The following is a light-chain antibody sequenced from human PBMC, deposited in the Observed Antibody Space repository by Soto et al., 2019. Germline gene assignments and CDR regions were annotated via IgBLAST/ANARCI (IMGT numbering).Light chain of an antibody. CDR1: SSDVGGYNY. V-gene: IGLV2-11*01. J-gene: IGLJ1*01. Sequence: QSALTQPRSVSGSPGQSVTISCNGTSSDVGGYNYVSWYQQHPGTAPKLMIYDVIMRPSGVPDRFSGSKSGNTASLTISGLQAEDEADYYCCSYAGSYTFYVFGTGTKLTVL. CDR3: CSYAGSYTFYV. CDR2: DVI.